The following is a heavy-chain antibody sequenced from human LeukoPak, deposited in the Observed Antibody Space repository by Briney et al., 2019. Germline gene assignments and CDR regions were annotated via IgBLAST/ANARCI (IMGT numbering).Heavy chain of an antibody. D-gene: IGHD6-19*01. J-gene: IGHJ4*02. CDR1: GFTFSSYA. CDR2: ISGSGGST. CDR3: TTEGEQWRIDY. Sequence: GGSLRLSCAASGFTFSSYAMSWVRQAPGKGLEWVSAISGSGGSTYYADSVKGRFTISRDNSKNTLYLQMNSLKTEDTAVYYCTTEGEQWRIDYWGQGTPVTVSS. V-gene: IGHV3-23*01.